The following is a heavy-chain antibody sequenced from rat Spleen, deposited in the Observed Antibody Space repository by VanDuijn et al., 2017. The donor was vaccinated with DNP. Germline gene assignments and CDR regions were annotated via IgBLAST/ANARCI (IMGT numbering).Heavy chain of an antibody. CDR2: ITYDGGNI. V-gene: IGHV5-20*01. J-gene: IGHJ2*01. CDR3: RGVWDYFDH. Sequence: EVQLVESGGGLVQPGRSLKLSCAVSGLTLNDYYMAWVRQAPTKGLEWVASITYDGGNIYYRDSVKGRFTISRDNAKSSLYLQMDSLRSEDTATYDCRGVWDYFDHWGQGVMVTVSS. CDR1: GLTLNDYY. D-gene: IGHD1-7*01.